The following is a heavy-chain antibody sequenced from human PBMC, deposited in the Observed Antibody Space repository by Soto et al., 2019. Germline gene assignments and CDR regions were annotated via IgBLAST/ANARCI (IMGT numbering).Heavy chain of an antibody. J-gene: IGHJ5*02. CDR3: ATRITVFGLLIPPFDP. CDR1: GGSANGYY. CDR2: INHTGGT. Sequence: SETLSLTCAVYGGSANGYYWNWIRQPPGNGLEWIGEINHTGGTHYNPSLKSRVTMSVDTSKNQFSLRLSSVTAADTAIYYCATRITVFGLLIPPFDPWGQGTQVTVSS. V-gene: IGHV4-34*01. D-gene: IGHD3-3*01.